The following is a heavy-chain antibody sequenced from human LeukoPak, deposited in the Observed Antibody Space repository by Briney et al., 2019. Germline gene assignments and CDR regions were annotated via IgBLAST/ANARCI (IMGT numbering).Heavy chain of an antibody. D-gene: IGHD6-13*01. V-gene: IGHV3-30-3*01. Sequence: GGSLRLSCAASGFTFRSYAMHWVRQAPGKGLEWVAVISYDGSNKYYVDSVKGRFTISRDNSKNTLYLQMNSLRAEDTAVYYSARDTPDSSSWYFDYWGQGTLVTVSS. CDR1: GFTFRSYA. J-gene: IGHJ4*02. CDR3: ARDTPDSSSWYFDY. CDR2: ISYDGSNK.